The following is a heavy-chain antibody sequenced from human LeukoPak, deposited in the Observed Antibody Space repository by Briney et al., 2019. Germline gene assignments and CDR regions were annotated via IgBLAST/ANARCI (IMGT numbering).Heavy chain of an antibody. CDR3: AKEGSRMVRGVPYYFDY. Sequence: GGSLRLSCAASGFTFSSYGMHWVRQAPGKGLEWVAVTSYDGSNKYYADSVKGRFTISRDNSKNTLYLQMNSLRAEDTAVYYCAKEGSRMVRGVPYYFDYWGQGTLVTVSS. CDR1: GFTFSSYG. D-gene: IGHD3-10*01. V-gene: IGHV3-30*18. CDR2: TSYDGSNK. J-gene: IGHJ4*02.